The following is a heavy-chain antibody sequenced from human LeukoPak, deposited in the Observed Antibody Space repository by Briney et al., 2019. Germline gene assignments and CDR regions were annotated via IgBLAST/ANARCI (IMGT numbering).Heavy chain of an antibody. V-gene: IGHV3-72*01. CDR3: ARADNWNYAVDY. J-gene: IGHJ4*02. Sequence: GGSLRLSCAASGFTFSDHYMDWVRQAPGKGLEWVGRTRNKPNSYTTQYAASVKGRFTISRDDSKNSLYLQMNSLKIEDTAVYYCARADNWNYAVDYWGQGTLVTVSS. CDR1: GFTFSDHY. CDR2: TRNKPNSYTT. D-gene: IGHD1-7*01.